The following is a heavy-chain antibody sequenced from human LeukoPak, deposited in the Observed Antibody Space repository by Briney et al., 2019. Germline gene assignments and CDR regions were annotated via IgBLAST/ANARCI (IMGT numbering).Heavy chain of an antibody. V-gene: IGHV4-61*02. CDR1: GGSISSGSYY. D-gene: IGHD3-10*01. CDR3: ARAATMVRGVRVLDAFDI. J-gene: IGHJ3*02. Sequence: PSQTLSLTCTVSGGSISSGSYYWSWIRQPAGKGLEWIGRIYTSGSTNYNPSLKSRVTISVDTSKNQFSLKLSSVTAADTAVYYCARAATMVRGVRVLDAFDIWGQGTMVTVSS. CDR2: IYTSGST.